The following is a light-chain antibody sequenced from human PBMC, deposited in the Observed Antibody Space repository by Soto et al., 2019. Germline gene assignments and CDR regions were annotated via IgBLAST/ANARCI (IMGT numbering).Light chain of an antibody. CDR1: QCISSW. CDR2: AAS. J-gene: IGKJ5*01. CDR3: QQSYRTPT. V-gene: IGKV1-12*01. Sequence: DIQVTQSPSSVSASLVDRVTITCRASQCISSWLAWYQQKPGKAPKLLIYAASSLQSGVPSRFSGSGSGTDYTLTISSLQPEDFATYYCQQSYRTPTFGQGTRLEIK.